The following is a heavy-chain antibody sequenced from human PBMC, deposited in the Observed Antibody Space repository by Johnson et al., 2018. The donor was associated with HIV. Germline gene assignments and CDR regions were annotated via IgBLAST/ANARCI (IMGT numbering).Heavy chain of an antibody. V-gene: IGHV3-9*01. D-gene: IGHD3-16*02. CDR3: ARDVLGDGTYPPDAFDI. CDR2: ITWNSHIV. Sequence: VQLVESGGGVVQPGRSLRLSCVASGVKLDDYAMHWVRQPPGKGLEWVAGITWNSHIVDYADSVKGRVTISRDTAKNSLYLQVHSLRVEDTAVYYCARDVLGDGTYPPDAFDIWGQGTMVTVSS. CDR1: GVKLDDYA. J-gene: IGHJ3*02.